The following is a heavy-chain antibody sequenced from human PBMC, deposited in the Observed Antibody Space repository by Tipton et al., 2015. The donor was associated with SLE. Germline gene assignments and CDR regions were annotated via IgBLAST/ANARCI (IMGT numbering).Heavy chain of an antibody. CDR1: GFSISSYY. D-gene: IGHD5-24*01. CDR3: VRLELPATKADY. Sequence: TLSLTCTVSGFSISSYYWGWIRQPPGKGLEWLGTIYHSETTYYNPSLKSRLTLSIDTSKNQFSLKLSSVTAADTAVYYCVRLELPATKADYWGPGTLVTVSS. CDR2: IYHSETT. J-gene: IGHJ4*02. V-gene: IGHV4-38-2*02.